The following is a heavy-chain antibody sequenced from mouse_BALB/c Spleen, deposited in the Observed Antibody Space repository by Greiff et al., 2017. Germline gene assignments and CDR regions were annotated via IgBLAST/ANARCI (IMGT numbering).Heavy chain of an antibody. CDR1: GYTFTDYY. V-gene: IGHV1-26*01. J-gene: IGHJ4*01. CDR3: ARKVYGSSYEDYAMDY. D-gene: IGHD1-1*01. Sequence: EVQLQQSGPELVKPGASVKMSCKASGYTFTDYYMKWVKQSHGKSLEWIGDINPNNGDTFYDQKFKGKATLTVDKSSSTAYMQLNSLTSEDSAVYYCARKVYGSSYEDYAMDYWGQGTSVTVSS. CDR2: INPNNGDT.